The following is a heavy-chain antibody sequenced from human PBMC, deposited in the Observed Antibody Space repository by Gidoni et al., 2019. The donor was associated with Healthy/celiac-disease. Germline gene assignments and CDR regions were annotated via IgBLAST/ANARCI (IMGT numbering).Heavy chain of an antibody. CDR2: IYYSGST. V-gene: IGHV4-39*01. CDR3: ARLAAAGNHDAFDI. J-gene: IGHJ3*02. CDR1: GCSISSSSYY. D-gene: IGHD6-13*01. Sequence: QLQLQESGPGLVKPSETLSLTCTVSGCSISSSSYYWGWIRQPPGKGLEWIGSIYYSGSTYYNPSLKSRVTISVDTSKNQFSLKLSSVTAADTAVYYCARLAAAGNHDAFDIWGQGTMVTVSS.